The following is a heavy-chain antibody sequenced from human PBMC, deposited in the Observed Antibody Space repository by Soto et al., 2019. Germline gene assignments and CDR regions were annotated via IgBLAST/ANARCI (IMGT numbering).Heavy chain of an antibody. CDR3: ARGLYYYDSSGYKYLGTI. V-gene: IGHV4-34*01. D-gene: IGHD3-22*01. CDR2: INHSGST. Sequence: PSETLSLTCAVYGGSSSGNYWGWIRQPPGRGLEWIGEINHSGSTNYNPSLKSRVTISVDTSKNQFSLKLSSVTAADTAVYYCARGLYYYDSSGYKYLGTIWGQGTMVTVSS. J-gene: IGHJ3*02. CDR1: GGSSSGNY.